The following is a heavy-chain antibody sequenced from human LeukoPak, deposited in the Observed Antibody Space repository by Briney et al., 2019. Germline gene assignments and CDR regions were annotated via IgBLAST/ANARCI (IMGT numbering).Heavy chain of an antibody. CDR2: IYYSGST. J-gene: IGHJ5*02. Sequence: SETLSLTCTVSGGSISSSSYYWGWIRQPPGKGLEWIGSIYYSGSTYYNPSLKSRVTISVDTSKNQFSLKLSSVTAADTAVYYCARGSTYYYDSSGWSWGQGTLVTVSS. CDR3: ARGSTYYYDSSGWS. V-gene: IGHV4-39*07. D-gene: IGHD3-22*01. CDR1: GGSISSSSYY.